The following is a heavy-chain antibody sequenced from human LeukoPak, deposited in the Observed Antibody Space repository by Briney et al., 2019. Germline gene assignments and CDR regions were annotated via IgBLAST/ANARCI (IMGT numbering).Heavy chain of an antibody. CDR2: IYPGDSDT. V-gene: IGHV5-51*01. CDR1: GYTFTSYW. Sequence: GESLKISCKGSGYTFTSYWIAWVRQMPGKGLEWVAIIYPGDSDTRYSPSFQGRVTISADKSTTTAYLQWNSLKASDTAMYYCARLHKQHLELAFDYWGQGTLVTVSS. CDR3: ARLHKQHLELAFDY. J-gene: IGHJ4*02. D-gene: IGHD6-13*01.